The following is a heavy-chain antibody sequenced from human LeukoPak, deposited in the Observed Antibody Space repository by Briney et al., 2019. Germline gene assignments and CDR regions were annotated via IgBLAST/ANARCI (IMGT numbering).Heavy chain of an antibody. CDR3: TRSFTPIYGSGSYYIS. CDR1: GFTFGDYA. V-gene: IGHV3-49*03. J-gene: IGHJ5*02. D-gene: IGHD3-10*01. CDR2: IRSKAYGGIT. Sequence: GGSLRLSCTASGFTFGDYAMSWFRQAPGKGLEWVGFIRSKAYGGITEYAASVKGRFTISRDDSKSIAYLQMNSLKTEDTAVYYCTRSFTPIYGSGSYYISWGQGTLVTVSS.